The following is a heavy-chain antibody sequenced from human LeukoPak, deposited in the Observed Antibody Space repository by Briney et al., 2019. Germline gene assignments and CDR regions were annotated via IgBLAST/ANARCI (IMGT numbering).Heavy chain of an antibody. CDR2: IYPGDSDT. Sequence: GESLKISCKGSGYSFTSYWIGWVRQMPGKGLEWMGIIYPGDSDTRYSPSFQGQVTISADKSISTAYLQWSSLKASDTAMYYCARIPCSSTSRHKRFEYWGQGTLVTVSS. CDR1: GYSFTSYW. V-gene: IGHV5-51*01. J-gene: IGHJ4*02. CDR3: ARIPCSSTSRHKRFEY. D-gene: IGHD2-2*01.